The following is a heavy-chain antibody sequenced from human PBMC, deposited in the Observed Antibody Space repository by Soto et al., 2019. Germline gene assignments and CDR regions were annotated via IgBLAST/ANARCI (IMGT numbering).Heavy chain of an antibody. CDR2: ISYDGSNK. D-gene: IGHD3-10*01. Sequence: QVQLVESGGGVVQPGRYLRLSCAASGCTFSSYGMHWVRQAPGKGLEWVAVISYDGSNKYYADSVKGRFTISRDNSKNTLYLQMNSLRAEDTAVYYCAKDWNGSGSYYKGDAFDIWGQGTMVTVSS. V-gene: IGHV3-30*18. CDR3: AKDWNGSGSYYKGDAFDI. J-gene: IGHJ3*02. CDR1: GCTFSSYG.